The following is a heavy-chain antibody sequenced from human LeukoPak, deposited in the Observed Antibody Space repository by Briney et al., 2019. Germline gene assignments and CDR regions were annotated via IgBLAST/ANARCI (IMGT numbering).Heavy chain of an antibody. Sequence: PSETLSLTCNVSGGSISGYHWSWIRQPPGKGLEWLRYIYYSGSSNYNPSLKSRVTISADTSKNQFSLKLSSVTAADTAVYYCARVPRSYYYYYYMDVWGKGTTVTVSS. J-gene: IGHJ6*03. CDR2: IYYSGSS. V-gene: IGHV4-59*01. CDR3: ARVPRSYYYYYYMDV. CDR1: GGSISGYH.